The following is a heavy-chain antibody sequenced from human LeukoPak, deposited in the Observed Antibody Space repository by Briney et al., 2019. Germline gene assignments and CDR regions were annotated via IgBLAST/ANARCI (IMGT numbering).Heavy chain of an antibody. D-gene: IGHD3-10*01. V-gene: IGHV4-34*01. CDR1: GGSISSYY. CDR3: ARGRITMVRGVIDY. J-gene: IGHJ4*02. CDR2: INHSGST. Sequence: PSETLSLTCTVSGGSISSYYWSWIRQPPGKGLEWIGEINHSGSTNYNPSLKSRVTISVDTSKNQFSLKLSSVTAADTAVYYCARGRITMVRGVIDYWGQGTLVTVSS.